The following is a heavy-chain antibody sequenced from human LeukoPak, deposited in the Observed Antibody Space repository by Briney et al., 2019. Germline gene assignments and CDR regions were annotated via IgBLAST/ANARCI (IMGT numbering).Heavy chain of an antibody. V-gene: IGHV3-7*01. CDR1: GFNFHSYT. CDR2: MKEDGSEE. D-gene: IGHD3-16*01. CDR3: ARGGARHFDS. J-gene: IGHJ4*02. Sequence: PGESLRLSCAASGFNFHSYTMSWVRQAPGKGLEWVAKMKEDGSEEYYVDSVKGRFTISRDNGKNSLFLQMDSLRAEDTAVYYCARGGARHFDSWGQGTLVTVSS.